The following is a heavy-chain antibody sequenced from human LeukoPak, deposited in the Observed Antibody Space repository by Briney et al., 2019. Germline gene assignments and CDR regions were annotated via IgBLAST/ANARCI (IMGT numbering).Heavy chain of an antibody. CDR2: ISWDGGST. D-gene: IGHD1-1*01. CDR3: AKDSGTGTTGDWFDP. V-gene: IGHV3-43*01. J-gene: IGHJ5*02. Sequence: GGSLRLSCAASGFTFDDYNMHWVRQAPGKGLEWVSLISWDGGSTYYADSVKGRFTISRDNSKNSLYLQMNSLRTEDTALYYCAKDSGTGTTGDWFDPWGQGTLVTVSS. CDR1: GFTFDDYN.